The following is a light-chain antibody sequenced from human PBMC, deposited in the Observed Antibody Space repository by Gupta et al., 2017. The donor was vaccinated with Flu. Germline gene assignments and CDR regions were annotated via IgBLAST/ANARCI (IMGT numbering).Light chain of an antibody. J-gene: IGLJ1*01. CDR2: EVS. CDR1: SSDVGNYNR. Sequence: QSALTQPPSVSGSPGQSVTISCTGTSSDVGNYNRVSWYQQFPGTAPKLMIYEVSNRPSGVPDRFSGSKSGNTASLTISGLQAEDEADFYCSSYTSSSTYVFGTGTKVTVL. CDR3: SSYTSSSTYV. V-gene: IGLV2-18*02.